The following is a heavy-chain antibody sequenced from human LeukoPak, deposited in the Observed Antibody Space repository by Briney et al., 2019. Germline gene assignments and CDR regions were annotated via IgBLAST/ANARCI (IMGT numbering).Heavy chain of an antibody. D-gene: IGHD3-10*01. Sequence: PSETLSLTCTVSGGSISSYYWSWIRQPPGKGLEWIGYIYYSGSTNYNPSLKSRVTMSVDTSKNQFSLKLSSVTAADTAVYYCAYMVRGVLDYWGQGTLVTVSS. J-gene: IGHJ4*02. V-gene: IGHV4-59*01. CDR2: IYYSGST. CDR1: GGSISSYY. CDR3: AYMVRGVLDY.